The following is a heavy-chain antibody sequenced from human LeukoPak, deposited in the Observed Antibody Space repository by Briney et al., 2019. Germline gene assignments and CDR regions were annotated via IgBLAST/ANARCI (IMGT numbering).Heavy chain of an antibody. CDR1: GFTFSSYE. V-gene: IGHV3-48*03. Sequence: PGGSLRLSCAASGFTFSSYEMNWVRQAPGKGLEWVSYISSSGSTIYYADSVKGRFTVSRDNAKNLLYLQMNSLRADDTGVYYCARGGYCSGGNCYATLYDFWGQGTRVTVSS. D-gene: IGHD2-15*01. J-gene: IGHJ4*02. CDR3: ARGGYCSGGNCYATLYDF. CDR2: ISSSGSTI.